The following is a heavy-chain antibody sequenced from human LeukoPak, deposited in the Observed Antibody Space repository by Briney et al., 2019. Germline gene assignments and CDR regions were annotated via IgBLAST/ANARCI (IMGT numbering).Heavy chain of an antibody. V-gene: IGHV4-38-2*02. D-gene: IGHD2-2*03. CDR2: FYRSGNT. J-gene: IGHJ5*02. Sequence: PSETLSLTCTVSGYSINSGYYWGWIRQSPGKGLEWIENFYRSGNTYYNPSLKSRVTISVDTSKNQFSLKLSSVTAADTAVYYCARLDGYCTSISCLNWIDPWGQGTLVTVSS. CDR3: ARLDGYCTSISCLNWIDP. CDR1: GYSINSGYY.